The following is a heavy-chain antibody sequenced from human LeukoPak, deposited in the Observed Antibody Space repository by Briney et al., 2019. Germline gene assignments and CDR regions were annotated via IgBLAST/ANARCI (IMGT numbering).Heavy chain of an antibody. Sequence: GGSLRLSCAASGFTFSSYEMNWVRQAPGKGLEWVSSISSSSSYIYYAGSVKGRFTISRDNAKSSLYLQMNSLRAEDTAVYYCARVISRTTVVTPDAFDIWGQGTMVTVSS. V-gene: IGHV3-21*01. CDR2: ISSSSSYI. D-gene: IGHD4-23*01. CDR1: GFTFSSYE. CDR3: ARVISRTTVVTPDAFDI. J-gene: IGHJ3*02.